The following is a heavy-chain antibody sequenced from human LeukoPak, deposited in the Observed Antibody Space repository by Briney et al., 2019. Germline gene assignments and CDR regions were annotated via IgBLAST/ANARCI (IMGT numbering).Heavy chain of an antibody. J-gene: IGHJ6*03. Sequence: PSETLSLTCTVSGGSISSSSYYWGWIRQPPGKGLEWIGSIYYSGSTYYNPSLKSRVTISVDTSKNQFSLKLSSVTAADTAVYYCARDSATIFGELLYPEDYYYYYRDVWGKGTTVTVSS. CDR3: ARDSATIFGELLYPEDYYYYYRDV. CDR2: IYYSGST. V-gene: IGHV4-39*07. D-gene: IGHD3-10*02. CDR1: GGSISSSSYY.